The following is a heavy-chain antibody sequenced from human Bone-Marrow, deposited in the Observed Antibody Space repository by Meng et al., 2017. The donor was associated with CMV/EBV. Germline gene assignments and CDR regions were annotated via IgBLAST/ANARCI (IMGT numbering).Heavy chain of an antibody. CDR2: ISSSSSYI. D-gene: IGHD3-16*01. Sequence: GESLKISCAASGFTFSSYSMNWVRQAPGKGLEWVSSISSSSSYIYYADSLKGRFTISRDNAKNSLYLQMNSLRAEDTAVYYCAREVEDWGEGYWGQGTLVTVSS. CDR3: AREVEDWGEGY. J-gene: IGHJ4*02. CDR1: GFTFSSYS. V-gene: IGHV3-21*01.